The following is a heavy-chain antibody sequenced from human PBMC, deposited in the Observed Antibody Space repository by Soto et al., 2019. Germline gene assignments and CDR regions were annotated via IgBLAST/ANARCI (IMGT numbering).Heavy chain of an antibody. J-gene: IGHJ6*02. CDR3: ARAEYSSGWYRYYYYGMDV. Sequence: PGGSLRLSCAASGFTFSSYWMHWVRQAPGKGLVWVSRINSDGSSTSYADSVKGRFTISRDNAKNTLYLQMNSLRAEDTAVYYCARAEYSSGWYRYYYYGMDVWGQGTTVTVSS. D-gene: IGHD6-19*01. CDR2: INSDGSST. V-gene: IGHV3-74*01. CDR1: GFTFSSYW.